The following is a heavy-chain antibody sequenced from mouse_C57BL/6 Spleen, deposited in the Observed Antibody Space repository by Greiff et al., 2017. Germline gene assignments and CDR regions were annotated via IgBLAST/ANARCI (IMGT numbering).Heavy chain of an antibody. CDR3: ARKGNPWAMDY. D-gene: IGHD2-1*01. Sequence: VKLQQPGAELVRPGSSVKLSCKASGYTFTSYWMHWVKQRPIQGLEWIGNIDPSDSETHYNQKFKDKATLTVDKSSSTAYMQLSSLTSEDSAVYYCARKGNPWAMDYWGQGTSVTVSS. CDR2: IDPSDSET. J-gene: IGHJ4*01. V-gene: IGHV1-52*01. CDR1: GYTFTSYW.